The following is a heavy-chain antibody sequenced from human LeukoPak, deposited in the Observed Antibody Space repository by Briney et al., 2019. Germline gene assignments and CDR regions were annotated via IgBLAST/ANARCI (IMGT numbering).Heavy chain of an antibody. D-gene: IGHD3-10*01. CDR1: GFTFSSYG. J-gene: IGHJ6*02. CDR2: ITYDGYYR. CDR3: AKDLKSMVRGACMDA. V-gene: IGHV3-30*18. Sequence: PGRSLRPSCAASGFTFSSYGMHWVRQAPGKGLEWVAVITYDGYYRYYADSVKGRFTISSDNSKNTLFLQMNSLRAEDTAVYYCAKDLKSMVRGACMDAWGQGTTVTVSS.